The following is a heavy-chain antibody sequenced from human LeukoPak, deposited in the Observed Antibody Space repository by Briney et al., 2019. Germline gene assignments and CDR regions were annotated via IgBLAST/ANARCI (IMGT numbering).Heavy chain of an antibody. Sequence: SETLSLTCAVYGGSFSGYYWSWIRQPPGKGLKWIGEINHSGSTNYNPSLKSRVTISVDTSKNQFSLKLSSVTAADTAVYYCARGKPTPADDAFDIWGQGTMVTVSS. CDR1: GGSFSGYY. J-gene: IGHJ3*02. CDR2: INHSGST. CDR3: ARGKPTPADDAFDI. V-gene: IGHV4-34*01.